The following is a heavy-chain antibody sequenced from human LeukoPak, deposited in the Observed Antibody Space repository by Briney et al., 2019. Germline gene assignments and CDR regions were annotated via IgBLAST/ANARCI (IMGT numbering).Heavy chain of an antibody. Sequence: GGSLRLSCAASGFTFSSYSMNWARQAPGKGLEWVSSIGSSSSYIYYADSVKGRFTISRDNAKNSLYLQMNSLRAEDTAVYYCARVKGAYGDSPFDYWGQGTLVTVSS. D-gene: IGHD4-17*01. J-gene: IGHJ4*02. CDR3: ARVKGAYGDSPFDY. CDR1: GFTFSSYS. V-gene: IGHV3-21*01. CDR2: IGSSSSYI.